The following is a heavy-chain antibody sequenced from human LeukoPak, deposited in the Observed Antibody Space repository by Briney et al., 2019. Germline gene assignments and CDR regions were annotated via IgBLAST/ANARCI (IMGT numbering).Heavy chain of an antibody. CDR3: AKGSAYDYGDYVSPFDY. CDR1: GFTSSSYW. Sequence: GGSLRLSCAASGFTSSSYWMQWVRQAPGKGLAWVSAISGSGGSTFYADSVKGRFTISRDKSKNTFYLQMNGLRAEDTAVYYCAKGSAYDYGDYVSPFDYWGQGTLVTVSS. V-gene: IGHV3-23*01. D-gene: IGHD4-17*01. CDR2: ISGSGGST. J-gene: IGHJ4*02.